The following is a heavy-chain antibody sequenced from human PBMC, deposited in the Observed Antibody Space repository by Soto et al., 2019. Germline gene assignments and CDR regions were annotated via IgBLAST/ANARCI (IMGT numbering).Heavy chain of an antibody. V-gene: IGHV1-18*01. CDR1: GYTFTSYG. CDR2: ISAYNGNT. J-gene: IGHJ6*02. Sequence: ASVKVSCKASGYTFTSYGISWVRQAPGQGLEWMGWISAYNGNTNYAQKLQGRVTMTTDTSTSTAYMELRSLRSDDTAVYYCARNDFWCCYYAVYYYYGMDVWGQGTTVTVS. CDR3: ARNDFWCCYYAVYYYYGMDV. D-gene: IGHD3-3*01.